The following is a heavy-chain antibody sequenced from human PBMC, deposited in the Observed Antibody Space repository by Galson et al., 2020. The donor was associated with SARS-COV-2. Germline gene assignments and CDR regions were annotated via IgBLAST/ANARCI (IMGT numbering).Heavy chain of an antibody. D-gene: IGHD3-22*01. CDR3: ARDPSSYYDSSGYYGNDAFDI. V-gene: IGHV3-7*01. CDR2: IKQDGSEK. CDR1: GFTFSNYW. J-gene: IGHJ3*02. Sequence: GSLRLSCVASGFTFSNYWMSWVRPAPGKGLEWVAHIKQDGSEKYYADSVKGRFTISRDNGKNSLYLQVNNLRAEDTAVYYCARDPSSYYDSSGYYGNDAFDIWGQGTMVTVSS.